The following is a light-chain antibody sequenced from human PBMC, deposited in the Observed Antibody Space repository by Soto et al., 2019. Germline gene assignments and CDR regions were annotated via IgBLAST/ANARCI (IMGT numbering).Light chain of an antibody. CDR2: DAS. CDR1: QSVRSY. V-gene: IGKV3-11*01. CDR3: KQRSTWPSLFT. Sequence: EIVLTQSPATLSLSPGERATLSCRASQSVRSYLAWYQQTPGQAPRLLIYDASNRATRIPPRFSGSGSGTDYTLTSSSLEPEDFAVYFGKQRSTWPSLFTFGPGPKVEIK. J-gene: IGKJ3*01.